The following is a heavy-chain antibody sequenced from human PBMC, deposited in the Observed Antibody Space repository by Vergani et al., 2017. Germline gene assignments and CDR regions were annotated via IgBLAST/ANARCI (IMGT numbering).Heavy chain of an antibody. CDR2: IRYDGSNK. V-gene: IGHV3-30*02. J-gene: IGHJ4*02. D-gene: IGHD3-10*01. CDR1: GFTFSSYG. CDR3: ASLGFGEFIPFDY. Sequence: QVQLVESGGGVVQPGGSLRLSCAASGFTFSSYGMHWVRQAPGKGLEWVAFIRYDGSNKYYADSVKGRFTISRDNSKNTLYLQMNSLRAEDTAVYYCASLGFGEFIPFDYWGQGTLVTVSS.